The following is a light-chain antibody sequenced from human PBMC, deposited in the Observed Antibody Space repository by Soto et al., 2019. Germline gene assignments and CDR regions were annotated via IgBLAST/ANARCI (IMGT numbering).Light chain of an antibody. CDR2: LNNDGSH. J-gene: IGLJ2*01. CDR3: QTWGTGFQV. V-gene: IGLV4-69*01. CDR1: SGHSSYA. Sequence: QLVLTQSPSASASLGASVKLTCTLSSGHSSYAIAWHQMQPGKGPRYLMDLNNDGSHTKGDGIPDRFSCSSSGAERYLIISSLQSEDEADYYCQTWGTGFQVFGGGTKLTVL.